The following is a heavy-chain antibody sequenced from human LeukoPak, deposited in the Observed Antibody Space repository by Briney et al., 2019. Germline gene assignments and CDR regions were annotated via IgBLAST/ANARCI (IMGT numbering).Heavy chain of an antibody. D-gene: IGHD3-10*01. CDR1: GGSFSGYY. CDR3: ARGRRLLWFGELPRGGNWFDP. J-gene: IGHJ5*02. V-gene: IGHV4-34*01. CDR2: INHSGST. Sequence: PSETLSLTGAVYGGSFSGYYWSWIRQPPGKGLEWIGEINHSGSTNYNPSLKSRVTISVDTSKNQFSLKLSSVTAADTAVYYCARGRRLLWFGELPRGGNWFDPWGQGTLVTVSS.